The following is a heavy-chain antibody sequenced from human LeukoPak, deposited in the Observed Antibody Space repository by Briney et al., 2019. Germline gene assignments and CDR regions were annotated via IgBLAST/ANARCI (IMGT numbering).Heavy chain of an antibody. CDR3: ARGGLTMRGGTDAFDI. CDR2: IIPIFATS. D-gene: IGHD3-22*01. V-gene: IGHV1-69*05. Sequence: SVKVSCKASGYTFTNYGISWVRQAPGQGLEWMGRIIPIFATSNYAQKFQGRVTITTDESTSTDYMELSSLRSEDTAVYYCARGGLTMRGGTDAFDIWGQGTMVTVSS. J-gene: IGHJ3*02. CDR1: GYTFTNYG.